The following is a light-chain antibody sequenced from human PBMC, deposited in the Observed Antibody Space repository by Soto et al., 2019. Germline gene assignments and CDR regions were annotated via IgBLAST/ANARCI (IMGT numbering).Light chain of an antibody. CDR3: SSYTTGRTYV. CDR2: EFS. Sequence: QSVLTQFASVSGSPGQSIAISCTGTSSDIGAYNYVSWYQQHPGKAPKLMIYEFSSRPSGVSNRFSGSKSGNTASLTISGLQAEDEADYYCSSYTTGRTYVFGTGTKVTVL. V-gene: IGLV2-14*01. CDR1: SSDIGAYNY. J-gene: IGLJ1*01.